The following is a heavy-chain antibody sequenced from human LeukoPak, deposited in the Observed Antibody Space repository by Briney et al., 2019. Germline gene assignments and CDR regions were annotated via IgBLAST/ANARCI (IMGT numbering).Heavy chain of an antibody. V-gene: IGHV3-7*03. CDR3: ARGGGLDV. J-gene: IGHJ6*02. CDR1: EFTFSSYW. CDR2: IKQDGGEK. Sequence: GGSLRLSCAASEFTFSSYWMSWVRQAPGKGLEWVANIKQDGGEKYYLDSVKGRFTISRDNAKNSLYLQMSNLRAEDTAVYFCARGGGLDVWGQGATVTVSS. D-gene: IGHD3-16*01.